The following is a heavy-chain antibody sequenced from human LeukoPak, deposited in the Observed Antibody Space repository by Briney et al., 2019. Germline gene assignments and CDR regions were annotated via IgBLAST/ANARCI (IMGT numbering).Heavy chain of an antibody. CDR1: GFTFSSYG. Sequence: PGGSLRLSCAASGFTFSSYGMHWVRQAPGKGLEWVAFIRYDGSNKYYADSVKGRFTISRDNSKNTLYLQMNSLRAEDTAVYYCAKDAPIVVVPAAPSHFDHWGQGTLVTVSS. J-gene: IGHJ4*02. D-gene: IGHD2-2*01. V-gene: IGHV3-30*02. CDR2: IRYDGSNK. CDR3: AKDAPIVVVPAAPSHFDH.